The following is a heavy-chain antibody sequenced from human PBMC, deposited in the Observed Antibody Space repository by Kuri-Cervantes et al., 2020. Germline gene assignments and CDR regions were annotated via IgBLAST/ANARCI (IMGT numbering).Heavy chain of an antibody. Sequence: SGPTLVKPTQTLTLTCTFSGFSLSTSGVGVGWIRQPPGKVLEWLALIYWDDDKRYGPSLKSRFTIAKDTSKNQVVLTMTNMDPVDTATYYCAHSGGGNYAFDIWGQGTMVTRLL. J-gene: IGHJ3*02. V-gene: IGHV2-5*05. CDR3: AHSGGGNYAFDI. CDR2: IYWDDDK. D-gene: IGHD4-23*01. CDR1: GFSLSTSGVG.